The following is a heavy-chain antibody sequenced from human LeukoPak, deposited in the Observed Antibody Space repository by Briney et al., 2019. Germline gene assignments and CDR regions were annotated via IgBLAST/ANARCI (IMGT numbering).Heavy chain of an antibody. V-gene: IGHV1-2*02. Sequence: ASVKVSCKASGYTFTGYYLHWVRQAPGQGLEWMGWINPNSGDTKYVQKFQGRVTMTRGTSISTAYMELSRLRSDDTAEYYCARVGDSSGYYRPFDYWGQGTLVTVSS. D-gene: IGHD3-22*01. J-gene: IGHJ4*02. CDR3: ARVGDSSGYYRPFDY. CDR1: GYTFTGYY. CDR2: INPNSGDT.